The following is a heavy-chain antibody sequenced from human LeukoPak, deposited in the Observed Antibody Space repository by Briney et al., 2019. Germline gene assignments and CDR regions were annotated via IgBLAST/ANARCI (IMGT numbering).Heavy chain of an antibody. CDR1: VGSISSYY. V-gene: IGHV4-4*07. CDR3: ARHLGWELLFWYCDL. J-gene: IGHJ2*01. CDR2: IYTSWST. D-gene: IGHD1-26*01. Sequence: SETLSLICTVSVGSISSYYWSWIRQPGGKGRECIRRIYTSWSTNYYPSLKSRVTISVDTSKTQFTLKLSSVTAAATAVYYCARHLGWELLFWYCDLWGRGTLVTVSS.